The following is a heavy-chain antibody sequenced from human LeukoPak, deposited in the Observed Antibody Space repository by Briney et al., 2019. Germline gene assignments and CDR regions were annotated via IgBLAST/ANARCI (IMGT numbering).Heavy chain of an antibody. CDR2: ISGSGGST. Sequence: PGGSLRLSCAASGFTFSSYAMSWVRQAPGKGLEWVSAISGSGGSTYYADSVKGRFTISRDNSKNTLYLQMNSLRAEDTAVYYCAKDGYGDYEGSYYYMDVWGKGTTVTVSS. J-gene: IGHJ6*03. CDR1: GFTFSSYA. D-gene: IGHD4-17*01. V-gene: IGHV3-23*01. CDR3: AKDGYGDYEGSYYYMDV.